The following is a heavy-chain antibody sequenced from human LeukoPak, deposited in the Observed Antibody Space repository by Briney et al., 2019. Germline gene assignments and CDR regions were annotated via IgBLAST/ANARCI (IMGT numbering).Heavy chain of an antibody. V-gene: IGHV4-59*11. CDR2: IYHSGST. D-gene: IGHD3-3*01. CDR3: ARVGGTIFGVVNRGAFDY. CDR1: DDSISSQY. Sequence: SETLSLTCSFSDDSISSQYWSWIRQPPGKGLEWIGYIYHSGSTKYNPSLKSRVTMSLDTSKNQFSLNLSSVTAADTAVYYCARVGGTIFGVVNRGAFDYWGQGTLVTVSS. J-gene: IGHJ4*02.